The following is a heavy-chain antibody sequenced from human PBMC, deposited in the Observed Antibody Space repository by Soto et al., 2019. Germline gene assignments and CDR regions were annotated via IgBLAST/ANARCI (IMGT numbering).Heavy chain of an antibody. D-gene: IGHD1-20*01. CDR3: ASTANYNYQSIGWTDRFDY. CDR1: GFIFSNYA. CDR2: FTSGGST. V-gene: IGHV3-23*01. Sequence: EVQLLESGGDLVQPGGSLRLSCAASGFIFSNYAMTWVRQAPGKGPEWVSTFTSGGSTYYRDTVKGRFTISRDNSKNTLSLQMTTLRAEDTAVYFCASTANYNYQSIGWTDRFDYWGQGTLVTVSS. J-gene: IGHJ4*02.